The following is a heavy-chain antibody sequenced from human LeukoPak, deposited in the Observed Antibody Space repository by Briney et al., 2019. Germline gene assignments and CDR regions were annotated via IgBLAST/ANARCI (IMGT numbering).Heavy chain of an antibody. CDR2: ISSSSSYI. V-gene: IGHV3-21*01. CDR1: GFTFSSYA. Sequence: GGPLRLSCAASGFTFSSYAMNWVRQAPGKGLEWVSSISSSSSYIYYADSVKGRFTISRDNAKNSLYLQMDSLRAEDTAVYYCARDSLGYSSGWDVDYWGQGTLVTVSS. CDR3: ARDSLGYSSGWDVDY. D-gene: IGHD6-19*01. J-gene: IGHJ4*02.